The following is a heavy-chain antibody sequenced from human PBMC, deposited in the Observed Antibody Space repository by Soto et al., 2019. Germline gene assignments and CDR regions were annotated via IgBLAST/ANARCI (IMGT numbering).Heavy chain of an antibody. CDR1: GGTFSTYP. D-gene: IGHD6-13*01. J-gene: IGHJ5*02. CDR3: ARGATHGSSWYFWFDP. CDR2: IIPLFGTT. Sequence: QVQLVQSGAEVRMPGSSVKVSCKASGGTFSTYPINWVRQAPGQGLEWMGGIIPLFGTTNYAQKFKGRVTITSEESTSTAYMELSNLRAEDAAVYYCARGATHGSSWYFWFDPWCQGTLVIVSS. V-gene: IGHV1-69*01.